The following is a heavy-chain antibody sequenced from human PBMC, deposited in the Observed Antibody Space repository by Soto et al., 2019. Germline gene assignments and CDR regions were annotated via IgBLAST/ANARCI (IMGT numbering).Heavy chain of an antibody. D-gene: IGHD3-9*01. CDR3: ATQMDYNILTGYRPFDY. CDR2: ISSGNSYI. Sequence: GGSLRLSCAVSGFTSSSYSMNWVRQAPGKGLEWVSSISSGNSYIYYADSVRGRFTVSRDNAKSSLYLQMNSLRAEDTAVYYCATQMDYNILTGYRPFDYWGQGTMVTVYS. CDR1: GFTSSSYS. V-gene: IGHV3-21*01. J-gene: IGHJ4*02.